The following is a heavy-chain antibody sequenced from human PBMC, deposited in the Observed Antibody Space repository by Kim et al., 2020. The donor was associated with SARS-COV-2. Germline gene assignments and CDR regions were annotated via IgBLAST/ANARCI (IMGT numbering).Heavy chain of an antibody. D-gene: IGHD3-10*01. V-gene: IGHV3-23*01. CDR3: AKDMWNRLVRGVFINE. J-gene: IGHJ4*02. CDR1: GFTFSSYA. Sequence: GGSLRLSCAASGFTFSSYAVSWVRQAPGKGLEWVSAISGSGASTYYADSVKGRFTISRDNSKNTLYLQMHSLRAEDTAVYYCAKDMWNRLVRGVFINEWGQGTLVTVSS. CDR2: ISGSGAST.